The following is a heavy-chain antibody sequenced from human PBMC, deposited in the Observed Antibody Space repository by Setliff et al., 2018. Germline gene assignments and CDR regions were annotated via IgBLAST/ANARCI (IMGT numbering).Heavy chain of an antibody. CDR1: GFSFSSYG. CDR2: IWFDGSYK. D-gene: IGHD6-19*01. CDR3: AKDSARGWYGALDS. J-gene: IGHJ4*02. Sequence: PGGSLRLSCAASGFSFSSYGMHWVRQAPGKGLEWVAVIWFDGSYKKYADSVKGRFSISRDNPKNMVYLQMSSLRAEDTGVYYCAKDSARGWYGALDSWGQGAPVTVS. V-gene: IGHV3-33*06.